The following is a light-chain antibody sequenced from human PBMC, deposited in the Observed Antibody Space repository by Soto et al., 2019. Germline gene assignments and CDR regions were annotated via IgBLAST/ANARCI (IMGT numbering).Light chain of an antibody. J-gene: IGKJ1*01. CDR2: LGS. CDR3: MQALQTPWT. V-gene: IGKV2-28*01. Sequence: DMVMTQSPLSGPVTPGGPSSIACGAMQSLLHINGYNYLDWYLQKPGQSPQLLIYLGSNRASGVPDRFSGSGSGTDFTLKISRVEAEDVGVYYCMQALQTPWTFGQGTKVDI. CDR1: QSLLHINGYNY.